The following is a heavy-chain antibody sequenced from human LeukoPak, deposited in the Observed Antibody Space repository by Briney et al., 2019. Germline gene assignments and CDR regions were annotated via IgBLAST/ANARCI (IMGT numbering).Heavy chain of an antibody. Sequence: GASVKVSCKASGGTFSSYAISWVRQAPGQGLEWMGGIIPIFGTANYAQKFQGRVTITADKSTSTAYMELSSLRSEDTAVYYCARDMSGESGAFDIWGQGTMVTVSS. CDR1: GGTFSSYA. J-gene: IGHJ3*02. V-gene: IGHV1-69*06. CDR2: IIPIFGTA. CDR3: ARDMSGESGAFDI. D-gene: IGHD3-10*02.